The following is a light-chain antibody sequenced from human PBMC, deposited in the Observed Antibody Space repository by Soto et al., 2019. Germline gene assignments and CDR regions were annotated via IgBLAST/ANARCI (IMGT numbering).Light chain of an antibody. CDR2: DAS. V-gene: IGKV3-11*01. Sequence: EIVLTQSPATLYLSPGIRATLSCRASQSVSGYLAWYQQKPGQAPRLLIYDASNRATGIPARFSGSGSGTDFTLTITSLEPEDVAVYYCPQRSNWPSTVGGGTKVEI. J-gene: IGKJ4*01. CDR3: PQRSNWPST. CDR1: QSVSGY.